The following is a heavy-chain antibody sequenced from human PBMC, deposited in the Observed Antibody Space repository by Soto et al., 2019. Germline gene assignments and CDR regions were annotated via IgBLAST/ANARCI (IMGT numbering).Heavy chain of an antibody. CDR3: ARGADDYGDRVDY. CDR2: LYSGGSS. D-gene: IGHD4-17*01. V-gene: IGHV3-53*02. CDR1: GFIVSNNY. J-gene: IGHJ4*02. Sequence: EVQLVETGGGLIQPGGSLRLSCAASGFIVSNNYMSWVRQAPGKGLEWVSILYSGGSSYYADSVRGRFTISRVNSQNTLDLQMNNLRAEDTAVYYCARGADDYGDRVDYWGQGTLVTVSS.